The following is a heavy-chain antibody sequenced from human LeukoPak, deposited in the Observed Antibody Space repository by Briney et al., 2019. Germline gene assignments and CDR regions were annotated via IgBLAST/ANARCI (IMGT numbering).Heavy chain of an antibody. CDR1: GGSISSYY. CDR3: ARYGYCSGGSCYDFDY. J-gene: IGHJ4*02. Sequence: SETLSLTCTVSGGSISSYYWHWIRQPPGKGLEWIGYIYYSGSSNYNPSLKSRVTISVDTSKNQFSLKLSSVTAPDTAVYYCARYGYCSGGSCYDFDYWGQGTLVTVSS. V-gene: IGHV4-59*01. CDR2: IYYSGSS. D-gene: IGHD2-15*01.